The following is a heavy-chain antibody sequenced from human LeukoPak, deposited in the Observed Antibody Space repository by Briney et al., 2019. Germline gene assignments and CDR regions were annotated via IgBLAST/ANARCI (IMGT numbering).Heavy chain of an antibody. V-gene: IGHV3-23*01. Sequence: GGSLRLSCAASGFTFSSYAMSWVRQAPGKGLEWVSAISGSGGSTYYADSVKGRFTISRDNSKNTPYLQMNSLRAEDTAVYYCAKEIVVVPAALPEDAFDIWGQGTMVTVSS. CDR1: GFTFSSYA. CDR2: ISGSGGST. J-gene: IGHJ3*02. CDR3: AKEIVVVPAALPEDAFDI. D-gene: IGHD2-2*01.